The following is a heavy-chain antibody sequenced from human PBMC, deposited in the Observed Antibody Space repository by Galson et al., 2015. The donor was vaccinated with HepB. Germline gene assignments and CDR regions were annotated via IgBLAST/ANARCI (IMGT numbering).Heavy chain of an antibody. Sequence: SLRLSCAASGFTFSSYAMHWVRQAPGKGLEWVAVISYDGSNKYYADSVKGRFTISRDNSKNTLYLQMNSLRAEDTAVYYCARDAASSCWHSTFDYWGQGTLVTVSS. V-gene: IGHV3-30-3*01. CDR2: ISYDGSNK. J-gene: IGHJ4*02. CDR1: GFTFSSYA. D-gene: IGHD6-19*01. CDR3: ARDAASSCWHSTFDY.